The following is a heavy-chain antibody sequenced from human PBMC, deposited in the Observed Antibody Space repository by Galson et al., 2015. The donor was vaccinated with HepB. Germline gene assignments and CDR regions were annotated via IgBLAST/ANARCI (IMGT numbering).Heavy chain of an antibody. CDR3: AGGSGWPLDY. CDR1: GFTVSPHW. D-gene: IGHD6-19*01. CDR2: INQEGSEK. J-gene: IGHJ4*02. V-gene: IGHV3-7*01. Sequence: SLRLSCAASGFTVSPHWMNWVRQAPGKVPEWVANINQEGSEKYYVDSVKGRFTISRDNAKNSLYLQMTSLRAEDTAVYYCAGGSGWPLDYWGQGTLVTVSS.